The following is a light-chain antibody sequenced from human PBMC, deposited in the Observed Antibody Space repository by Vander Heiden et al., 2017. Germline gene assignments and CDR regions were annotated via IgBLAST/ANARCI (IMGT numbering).Light chain of an antibody. CDR3: SSFAGFNNYV. Sequence: QSALTQPPSASGSPGQSVTISCTGTSSDVGGYNYVSWYQQHPGKAPKVVNYEVSQRPSGVPDRFSGSKSANTASLTVSGLQAEDEADYYCSSFAGFNNYVFGTGTKVTVL. V-gene: IGLV2-8*01. CDR2: EVS. CDR1: SSDVGGYNY. J-gene: IGLJ1*01.